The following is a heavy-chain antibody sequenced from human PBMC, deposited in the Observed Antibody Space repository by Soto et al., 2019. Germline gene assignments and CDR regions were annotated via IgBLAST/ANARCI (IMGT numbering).Heavy chain of an antibody. CDR1: GGSISSGGYY. CDR3: ARVLRYYYDSSGYFNWFDP. CDR2: IYYSGST. D-gene: IGHD3-22*01. J-gene: IGHJ5*02. V-gene: IGHV4-31*03. Sequence: PSETLSLTCTVSGGSISSGGYYWSWIRQHPGKGLEWIGYIYYSGSTYYNPSLKSRVTISVDTSKNQFSLKLSSVTAADTAVYYCARVLRYYYDSSGYFNWFDPWGQGTLVTVSS.